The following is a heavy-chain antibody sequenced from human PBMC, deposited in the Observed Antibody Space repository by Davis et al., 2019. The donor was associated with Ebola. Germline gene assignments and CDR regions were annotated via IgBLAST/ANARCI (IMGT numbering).Heavy chain of an antibody. V-gene: IGHV3-11*03. D-gene: IGHD6-19*01. Sequence: GESLKISCAASGFTVSSNYMSWIRQAPGKGLEWVSYISSSSSYTNYADSVKGRFTISRDNSKNTLYLQMNSLKTEDTAVYYCTLTVAGTRDYWGQGTLVTVSS. CDR3: TLTVAGTRDY. CDR1: GFTVSSNY. J-gene: IGHJ4*02. CDR2: ISSSSSYT.